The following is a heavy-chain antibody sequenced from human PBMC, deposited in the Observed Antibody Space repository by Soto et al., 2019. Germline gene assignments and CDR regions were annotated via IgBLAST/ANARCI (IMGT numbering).Heavy chain of an antibody. J-gene: IGHJ5*02. CDR1: GYTFTGYA. CDR3: ARIAVVAATRSPWFDP. Sequence: GPSVKVSCKASGYTFTGYAMHWVRQAPGQRLEWMGWINAGNGNTKYSQKFQGRVTITRDTSASTAYMELSSLRSEDTAVYYCARIAVVAATRSPWFDPWGQGTLVTVSS. D-gene: IGHD2-15*01. V-gene: IGHV1-3*01. CDR2: INAGNGNT.